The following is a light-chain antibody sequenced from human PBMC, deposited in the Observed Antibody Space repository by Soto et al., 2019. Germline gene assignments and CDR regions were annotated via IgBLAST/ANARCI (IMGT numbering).Light chain of an antibody. V-gene: IGKV1-5*03. J-gene: IGKJ5*01. CDR3: QQLDNYPIT. CDR1: QTISSW. Sequence: DIQMTQSPSTLSGSVGDRVTITCRASQTISSWLAWYQQKPGKAPKLLIYKASTLKSGVPSRFSGSGSGTEFTLTISSLQPDDFATYYCQQLDNYPITFGQGTRLEIK. CDR2: KAS.